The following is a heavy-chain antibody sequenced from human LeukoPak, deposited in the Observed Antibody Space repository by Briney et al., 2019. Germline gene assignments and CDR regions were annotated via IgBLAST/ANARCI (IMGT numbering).Heavy chain of an antibody. V-gene: IGHV1-69*05. CDR3: ARVVTAFDY. Sequence: SVKVSCKASGGTFSSYAISWVRQAPGQGLEWMGGIIPIFGTANYAQKLQGRVTMSTDTSTSTAYMELRSLRSDDTAVYYCARVVTAFDYWGQGTLVTVSS. J-gene: IGHJ4*02. CDR2: IIPIFGTA. D-gene: IGHD5-18*01. CDR1: GGTFSSYA.